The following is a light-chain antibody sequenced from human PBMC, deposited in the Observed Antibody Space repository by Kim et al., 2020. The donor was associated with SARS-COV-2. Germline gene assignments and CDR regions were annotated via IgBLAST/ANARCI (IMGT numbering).Light chain of an antibody. V-gene: IGLV2-8*01. CDR3: SSYAGSNNFRV. Sequence: QSIPVSCSGTSDDVGGYNYVSWYQQHPGKAPKLMIYDVNRRPSGVPDRFSGSKSGNTASLTVSGLQAEDEAYYYCSSYAGSNNFRVFGGGTQLTVL. CDR1: SDDVGGYNY. CDR2: DVN. J-gene: IGLJ3*02.